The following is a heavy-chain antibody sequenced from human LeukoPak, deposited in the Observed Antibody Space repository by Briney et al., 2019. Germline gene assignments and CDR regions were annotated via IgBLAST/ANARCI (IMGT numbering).Heavy chain of an antibody. J-gene: IGHJ4*02. CDR1: GFTFSSYG. Sequence: GRSLRLSCAASGFTFSSYGMHWVRQAPGKGLEWVAVIWYDGSNKYYADSVKGRFTISRGNSKNTLYLQMNSLRAEDTAVYYCASDVDTAMVNWGQGTLVTVSS. CDR3: ASDVDTAMVN. D-gene: IGHD5-18*01. CDR2: IWYDGSNK. V-gene: IGHV3-33*01.